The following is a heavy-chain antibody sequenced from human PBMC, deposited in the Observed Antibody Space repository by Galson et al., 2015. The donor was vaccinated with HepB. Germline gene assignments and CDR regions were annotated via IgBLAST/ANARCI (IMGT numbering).Heavy chain of an antibody. CDR3: ARQHYNIFNWGPDAFDI. CDR2: IYPGDSDT. Sequence: QSGAEVKKPGESLIISCKGSGYAFTSYWIGWVRQMPGKGLEWMGIIYPGDSDTRYSPSFQGQVTISAAKSISTAYLQWNSLKASDTAMYYCARQHYNIFNWGPDAFDIWGQGTMVTVSS. V-gene: IGHV5-51*01. J-gene: IGHJ3*02. CDR1: GYAFTSYW. D-gene: IGHD5-24*01.